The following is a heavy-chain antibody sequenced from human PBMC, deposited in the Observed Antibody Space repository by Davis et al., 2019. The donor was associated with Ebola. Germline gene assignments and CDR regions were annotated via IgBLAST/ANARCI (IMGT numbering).Heavy chain of an antibody. CDR3: ARGKYALASDLDY. D-gene: IGHD2-15*01. CDR1: GFTFSSYS. V-gene: IGHV3-48*02. J-gene: IGHJ4*02. Sequence: GESLKISCAASGFTFSSYSMNWVSQAPGKGLEWVSYISSSSSTIYYADSVKGRFTISRDNAKNSLYLQMNSLRDEDTAVYYCARGKYALASDLDYWGQGTLVTVSS. CDR2: ISSSSSTI.